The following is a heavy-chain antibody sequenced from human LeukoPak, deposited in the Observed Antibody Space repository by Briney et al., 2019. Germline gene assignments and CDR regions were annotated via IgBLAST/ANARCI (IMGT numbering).Heavy chain of an antibody. D-gene: IGHD5-24*01. J-gene: IGHJ4*02. V-gene: IGHV3-30*04. Sequence: GGSLRLSCGASGFTFSSYAMHWVRQAPGKGLEWVAVISYDGSNKYYADSVKGRFTISRDNSRNTLYLQMNSLRAEDTSVYYCAKSGYNRFDYWGQGTLVTVSS. CDR1: GFTFSSYA. CDR2: ISYDGSNK. CDR3: AKSGYNRFDY.